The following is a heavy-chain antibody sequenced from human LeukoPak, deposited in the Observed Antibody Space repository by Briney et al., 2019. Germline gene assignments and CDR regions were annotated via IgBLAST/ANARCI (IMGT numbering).Heavy chain of an antibody. CDR1: GGSFSGYY. CDR3: ARSTPDDAFDI. D-gene: IGHD2-2*01. CDR2: INHSGST. Sequence: SETLSLTCAVYGGSFSGYYWSWIRQPPGKGLEWIGEINHSGSTNYNPSLKSRVTISVDTSKNQFSLKLSSVTAAGTAVYYCARSTPDDAFDIWGQGTMVTVSS. V-gene: IGHV4-34*01. J-gene: IGHJ3*02.